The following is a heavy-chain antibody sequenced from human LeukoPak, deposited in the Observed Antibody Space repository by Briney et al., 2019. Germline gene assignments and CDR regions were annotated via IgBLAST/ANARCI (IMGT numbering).Heavy chain of an antibody. CDR2: IYTSGST. V-gene: IGHV4-61*02. J-gene: IGHJ6*03. Sequence: TSETLSLTCTVSGGSISSGSYFWSWIRQPAGKGLEWIGRIYTSGSTNYNPSLKSQLTISVDTSNNQFSLNLSSVTAADTAVYYCAKTYYDILTGYGGPYYMDVWGKGTTVTVSS. D-gene: IGHD3-9*01. CDR1: GGSISSGSYF. CDR3: AKTYYDILTGYGGPYYMDV.